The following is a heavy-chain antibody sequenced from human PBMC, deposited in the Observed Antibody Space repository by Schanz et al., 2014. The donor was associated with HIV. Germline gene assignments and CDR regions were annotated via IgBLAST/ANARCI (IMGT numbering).Heavy chain of an antibody. D-gene: IGHD1-7*01. CDR1: GFTFNDYY. V-gene: IGHV3-11*04. J-gene: IGHJ6*02. CDR2: ISDTGTTT. Sequence: QVQLVESGGGLVKPGGSLRLSCAASGFTFNDYYMTWIRQAPGKGLEWVSYISDTGTTTYYADSVKGRFTISRDNSKNTLYLQMNSLRAEDTAVYYCAKDRITGTTGVPYYYYGMDVWGQGTTVTVSS. CDR3: AKDRITGTTGVPYYYYGMDV.